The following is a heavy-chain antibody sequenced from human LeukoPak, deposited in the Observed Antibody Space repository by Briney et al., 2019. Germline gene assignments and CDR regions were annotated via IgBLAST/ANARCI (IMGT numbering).Heavy chain of an antibody. Sequence: ASVKVSCKASGYTFTSYGISWVRQAPGQGLEWMGWISAYNGNTNYAQKLQGRVTVTTDTSTSTAYMELRSLRSDDTAVYYCARDGGKMKDIVVVPAAWGQGTLVTVSS. J-gene: IGHJ5*02. CDR1: GYTFTSYG. CDR3: ARDGGKMKDIVVVPAA. V-gene: IGHV1-18*01. D-gene: IGHD2-2*01. CDR2: ISAYNGNT.